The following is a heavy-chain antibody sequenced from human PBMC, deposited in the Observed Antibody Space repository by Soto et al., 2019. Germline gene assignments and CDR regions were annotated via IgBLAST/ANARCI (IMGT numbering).Heavy chain of an antibody. CDR2: IYSGGST. D-gene: IGHD6-25*01. V-gene: IGHV3-53*02. Sequence: EVQLVETGGGLIQPGGSLRLSCAASGFTVSSNYMSWVRQAPGKGLEWVSVIYSGGSTYYADSVKGRFTISRDNTKNTLYLKMNSLRAEDTAVYYCARVAAPPIAFDIWGKGKMVTVSS. CDR1: GFTVSSNY. CDR3: ARVAAPPIAFDI. J-gene: IGHJ3*02.